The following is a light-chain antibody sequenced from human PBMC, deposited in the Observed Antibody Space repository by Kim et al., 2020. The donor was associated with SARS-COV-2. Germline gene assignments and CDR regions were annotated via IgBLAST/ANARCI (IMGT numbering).Light chain of an antibody. CDR1: SSNVGNNH. CDR2: RNN. Sequence: QSVLTQPPSASETPGQRVTISCSGSSSNVGNNHVFWYQQLPGMAPKLLIYRNNERPFGVPNRFSASKSGTSASLTISDLRSEDEAAYYCAAWDDSRRGRVVFGGGTQLTVL. V-gene: IGLV1-47*01. CDR3: AAWDDSRRGRVV. J-gene: IGLJ2*01.